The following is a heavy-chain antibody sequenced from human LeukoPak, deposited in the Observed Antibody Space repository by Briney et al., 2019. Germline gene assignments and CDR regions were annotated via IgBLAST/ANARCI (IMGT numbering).Heavy chain of an antibody. CDR3: ARSNPDYYYGMVV. Sequence: SVKVSCKASGGTFSSYAISWVRQAPGQGLEWMGGIIPIFGTANYAQKFQGRVTITADESTSTAYMELSSLRSEDTAVYYCARSNPDYYYGMVVWAKGPRSPSP. CDR2: IIPIFGTA. V-gene: IGHV1-69*13. D-gene: IGHD1-14*01. CDR1: GGTFSSYA. J-gene: IGHJ6*02.